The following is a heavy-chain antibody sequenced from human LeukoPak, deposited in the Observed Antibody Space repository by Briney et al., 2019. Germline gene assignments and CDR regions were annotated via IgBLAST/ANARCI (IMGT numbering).Heavy chain of an antibody. CDR3: ARAPYYYDSSATPHFDY. J-gene: IGHJ4*02. CDR1: GYTFTGYY. D-gene: IGHD3-22*01. V-gene: IGHV1-2*06. CDR2: INPNSGGT. Sequence: ASVKVSCKASGYTFTGYYMHWVRRAPGQGLEWMGRINPNSGGTNYAQKFQGRVTMTRDTSISTAYMELSRLRSDDTAVYYCARAPYYYDSSATPHFDYWGQGTLVTVSS.